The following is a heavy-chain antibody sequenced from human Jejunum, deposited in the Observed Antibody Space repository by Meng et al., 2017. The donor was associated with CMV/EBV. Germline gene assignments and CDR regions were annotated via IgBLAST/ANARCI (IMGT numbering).Heavy chain of an antibody. CDR2: IYSGGSTT. CDR3: AKREAATVFGVAFDY. Sequence: GFTFSTYAMTWVRQAPGKGLEWVSLIYSGGSTTYYADFVMGRFTISRDDSKNTLYLQMNSLRVEDTAIYYCAKREAATVFGVAFDYWGQGTLVTVSS. V-gene: IGHV3-23*03. J-gene: IGHJ4*02. D-gene: IGHD3-3*01. CDR1: GFTFSTYA.